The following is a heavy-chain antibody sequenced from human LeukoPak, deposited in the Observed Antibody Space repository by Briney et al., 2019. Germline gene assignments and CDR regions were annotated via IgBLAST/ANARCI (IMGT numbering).Heavy chain of an antibody. CDR3: ARLPSSGYLYWYFDL. V-gene: IGHV4-39*01. D-gene: IGHD3-22*01. CDR2: IYYSGST. CDR1: GGSISSSSYY. J-gene: IGHJ2*01. Sequence: PSETLSLTCTVSGGSISSSSYYWGWIRQPPGKGLEWIGSIYYSGSTYYNPSLKSRVTISVDTSKSQFSLKLSSVTAADTAVYYCARLPSSGYLYWYFDLWGRGTLVTVSS.